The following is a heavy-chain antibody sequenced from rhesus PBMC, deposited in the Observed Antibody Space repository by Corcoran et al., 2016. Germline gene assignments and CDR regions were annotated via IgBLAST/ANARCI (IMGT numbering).Heavy chain of an antibody. CDR3: ATGGITGRAALDI. CDR1: GYPFTDYY. Sequence: EVQLVQSGAEVKKPGASVKISCKASGYPFTDYYLHWVRQAPGKGLEWMGQVDTEDVKANHARKFQDRVTITANTSTDTAYMELSSLRSEATAVYYCATGGITGRAALDIWGRGVLVTVSS. J-gene: IGHJ5-2*02. D-gene: IGHD1-26*01. CDR2: VDTEDVKA. V-gene: IGHV1-111*02.